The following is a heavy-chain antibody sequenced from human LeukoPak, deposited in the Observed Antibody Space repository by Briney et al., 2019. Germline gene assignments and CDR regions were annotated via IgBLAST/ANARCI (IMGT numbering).Heavy chain of an antibody. V-gene: IGHV4-4*07. CDR1: AGSISSDY. Sequence: SETLSLTCTVSAGSISSDYWTWIRQPAGKGLEWIGSIYYSGSTYYNPSLKSRVTISVDTSKNQFSLKLSSVTAADTAVYYCALVGIIPMVRGAMTNYFDYWGQGTLVTVSS. CDR2: IYYSGST. J-gene: IGHJ4*02. D-gene: IGHD3-10*01. CDR3: ALVGIIPMVRGAMTNYFDY.